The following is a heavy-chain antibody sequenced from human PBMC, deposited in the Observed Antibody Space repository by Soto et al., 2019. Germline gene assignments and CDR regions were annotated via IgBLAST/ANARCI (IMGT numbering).Heavy chain of an antibody. D-gene: IGHD2-8*02. CDR2: ISYDGSNK. CDR1: GFTFSSYG. J-gene: IGHJ6*02. Sequence: GGSLRLSCAASGFTFSSYGMHWVRQAPGKGLEWVAVISYDGSNKYYADSVKGRFTISRDNSKNTLYLQMNSLRAEDTAVYYCAKDRVVYAPNSYYYYGMDVWGQGTTVTVSS. CDR3: AKDRVVYAPNSYYYYGMDV. V-gene: IGHV3-30*18.